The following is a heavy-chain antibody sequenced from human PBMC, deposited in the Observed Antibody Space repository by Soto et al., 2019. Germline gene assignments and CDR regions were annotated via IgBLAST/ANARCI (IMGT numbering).Heavy chain of an antibody. V-gene: IGHV1-69*08. CDR2: IIPVIATV. CDR3: ASLPGISIGWVDY. D-gene: IGHD6-19*01. J-gene: IGHJ4*02. CDR1: GGIFSSHT. Sequence: QVQLVQSGAEVRKPGSSVKVSCKASGGIFSSHTISWVRQAPGQGLEWMGRIIPVIATVNYAQKFQDRATITADKSTITAYMELSNLRPEDTAVYFCASLPGISIGWVDYWGQGTLVTVSS.